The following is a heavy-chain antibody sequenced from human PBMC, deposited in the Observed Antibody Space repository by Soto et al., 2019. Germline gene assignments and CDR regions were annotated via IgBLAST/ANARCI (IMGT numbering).Heavy chain of an antibody. J-gene: IGHJ4*02. V-gene: IGHV3-30-3*01. CDR1: GFTFRNYG. Sequence: QVQLVESGGGVVQLGRSRRLSCTASGFTFRNYGMHWVRQAPGKGLKWVAVISYDGSNKYYADSVKGRFTISRDNSKNTLYLQMNSLRAEDTAVYYCARGRDYLGGDFDYWGQGTLVTVSS. D-gene: IGHD3-16*01. CDR3: ARGRDYLGGDFDY. CDR2: ISYDGSNK.